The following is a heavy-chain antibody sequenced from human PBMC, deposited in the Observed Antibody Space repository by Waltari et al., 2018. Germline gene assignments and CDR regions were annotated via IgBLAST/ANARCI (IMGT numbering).Heavy chain of an antibody. CDR1: GYSISSGYS. CDR2: IYHSGST. Sequence: QVQLQESGPGLVKPSATLSLTCAVSGYSISSGYSWGWIRQPPGKGLEWIGSIYHSGSTYYNPSLKSRVTISVDTSKNQFSLKLSSVTAADTAVYYCAGEIPDYGGSYYWYFDLWGRGTLVTVSS. V-gene: IGHV4-38-2*01. CDR3: AGEIPDYGGSYYWYFDL. D-gene: IGHD2-15*01. J-gene: IGHJ2*01.